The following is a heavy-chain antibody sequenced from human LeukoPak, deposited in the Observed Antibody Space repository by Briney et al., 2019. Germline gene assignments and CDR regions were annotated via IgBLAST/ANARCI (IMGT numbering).Heavy chain of an antibody. CDR2: IYPTGST. CDR1: GGSISNYY. J-gene: IGHJ4*02. Sequence: SETLSLTCTVSGGSISNYYWSWIRQPAGKGLEGIGHIYPTGSTNYNRSLKSRVTMSIDTSKNQFSLNLRSVTAADTAVYFCARVGYDVLTGYYVYFDNWGQGTLVTVSS. V-gene: IGHV4-4*07. CDR3: ARVGYDVLTGYYVYFDN. D-gene: IGHD3-9*01.